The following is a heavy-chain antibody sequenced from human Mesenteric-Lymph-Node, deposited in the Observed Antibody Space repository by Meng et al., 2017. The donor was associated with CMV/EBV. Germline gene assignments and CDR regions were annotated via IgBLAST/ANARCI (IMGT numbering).Heavy chain of an antibody. CDR3: ARERGGAPRFDY. CDR2: INDDGGST. CDR1: GFTFTDYR. J-gene: IGHJ4*02. V-gene: IGHV3-74*01. D-gene: IGHD4/OR15-4a*01. Sequence: WAASGFTFTDYRMHWVRQAPGKGLVWVSRINDDGGSTSYADSVKGRFTISRDNAKNTLYLQVNSLRAEDTAVYYCARERGGAPRFDYWGQGTLVTVSS.